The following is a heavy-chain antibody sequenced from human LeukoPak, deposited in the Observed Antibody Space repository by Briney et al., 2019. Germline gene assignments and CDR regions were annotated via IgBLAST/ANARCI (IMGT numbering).Heavy chain of an antibody. CDR3: AKDDSSGYPYYFDY. CDR2: ISGSGSYT. V-gene: IGHV3-23*01. Sequence: PGRSLRLSCAASGFTFSSYGMTWVRQAPGKGLEWVSGISGSGSYTYYADSAKGRFTISRDNSKNTLYLQMNSLRAEDTAVYYCAKDDSSGYPYYFDYWGQGTLVTVSS. CDR1: GFTFSSYG. J-gene: IGHJ4*02. D-gene: IGHD3-22*01.